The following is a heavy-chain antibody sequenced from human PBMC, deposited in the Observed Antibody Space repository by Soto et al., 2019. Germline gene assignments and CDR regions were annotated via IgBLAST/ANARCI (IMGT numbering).Heavy chain of an antibody. D-gene: IGHD3-16*01. V-gene: IGHV3-43*01. Sequence: EVQLVESGGDVVQPGGSLRLSCAASGFTFEDYTIHWVRQAPGKALEWVSLISWDGGTTYYTHSVKGRFTTSRDNSKNSLYLQMNSLRPEDTALYYCAKDGSQKDDDGNWLGSWGQGTLVTVSS. CDR2: ISWDGGTT. J-gene: IGHJ5*01. CDR3: AKDGSQKDDDGNWLGS. CDR1: GFTFEDYT.